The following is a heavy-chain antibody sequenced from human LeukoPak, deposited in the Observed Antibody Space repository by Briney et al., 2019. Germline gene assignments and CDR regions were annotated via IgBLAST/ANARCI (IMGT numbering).Heavy chain of an antibody. D-gene: IGHD3-9*01. CDR1: GGTFSSYA. J-gene: IGHJ6*02. CDR2: IIPILGIA. Sequence: ASVKVSCTASGGTFSSYAISWVRQAPGQGLEWMGSIIPILGIANYAQKFQGRVTITADKSPSTAYMELSSLRAEDTAVYYCAIIRYFDWPIGYYGMDVWGQGTTVTVSS. V-gene: IGHV1-69*04. CDR3: AIIRYFDWPIGYYGMDV.